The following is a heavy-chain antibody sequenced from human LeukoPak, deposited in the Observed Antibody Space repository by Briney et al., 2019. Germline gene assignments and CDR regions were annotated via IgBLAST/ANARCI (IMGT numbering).Heavy chain of an antibody. Sequence: GGSLRLSCAASGFTFSSYAMNWVRQAPGKGLEWVSAVSTGGTGTYYADSVKGRFTISRDNSKNTLYLQMNSLRAKDTAVYYCAKDRGGYCSGGSCYSALDFWAQGTLVTVSS. CDR3: AKDRGGYCSGGSCYSALDF. D-gene: IGHD2-15*01. CDR2: VSTGGTGT. V-gene: IGHV3-23*01. J-gene: IGHJ4*02. CDR1: GFTFSSYA.